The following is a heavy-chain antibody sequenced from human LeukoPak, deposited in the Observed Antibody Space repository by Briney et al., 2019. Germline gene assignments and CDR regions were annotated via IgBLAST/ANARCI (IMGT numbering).Heavy chain of an antibody. CDR1: GFTFSSYW. Sequence: PGGSLRLSCAASGFTFSSYWMSWVRQAPGKGLEGVANIKQDGSEKYYVDSVKVRFTISRDNAKNSLYLQMNSLRAEDTAVYYCARDFPVDYDFWSGYPNTLYYFDYWGQGTLVTVSS. V-gene: IGHV3-7*01. J-gene: IGHJ4*02. CDR3: ARDFPVDYDFWSGYPNTLYYFDY. CDR2: IKQDGSEK. D-gene: IGHD3-3*01.